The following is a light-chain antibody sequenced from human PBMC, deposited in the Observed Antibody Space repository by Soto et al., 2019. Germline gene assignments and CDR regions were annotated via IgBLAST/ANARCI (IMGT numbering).Light chain of an antibody. V-gene: IGKV1-39*01. Sequence: DIQMTQSPSSLSASVGDRVTITCRASQSISIYLNWYQQKPGKVPKLLIYAASSLQSGVPSRFSGSGSLTDFTLTISSLQPEDFATYYCQQTYSTLWTFGQGTKVEIK. CDR1: QSISIY. CDR3: QQTYSTLWT. J-gene: IGKJ1*01. CDR2: AAS.